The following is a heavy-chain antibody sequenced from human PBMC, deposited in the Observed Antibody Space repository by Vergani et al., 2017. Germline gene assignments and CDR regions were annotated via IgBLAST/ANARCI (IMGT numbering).Heavy chain of an antibody. Sequence: QVQLVQSGAEVKKPGSSVKVSCKASGGTFSSYAISWVRQAPGQGLAWMGGSIPIFGTANYAQKFQGRVTITADESTSTAYMELNSLRSEDTAVYYCARVPRSRAATVGWFDPWGQGTLVTVSS. D-gene: IGHD1-26*01. J-gene: IGHJ5*02. CDR2: SIPIFGTA. CDR3: ARVPRSRAATVGWFDP. CDR1: GGTFSSYA. V-gene: IGHV1-69*01.